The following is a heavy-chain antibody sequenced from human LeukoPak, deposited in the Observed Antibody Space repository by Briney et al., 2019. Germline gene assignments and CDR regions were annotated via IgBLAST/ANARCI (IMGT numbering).Heavy chain of an antibody. V-gene: IGHV1-8*01. CDR2: MNPNSGNT. D-gene: IGHD6-13*01. CDR1: GYTFTSYD. J-gene: IGHJ4*02. CDR3: ARGSSWYPPVDY. Sequence: ASVKVSCKASGYTFTSYDINWVRQATGQGLEWMGWMNPNSGNTGYAQKFQGRVTMTRNTSISTAYMELSSLRSEDTAVYYCARGSSWYPPVDYWGQGTLVTVSS.